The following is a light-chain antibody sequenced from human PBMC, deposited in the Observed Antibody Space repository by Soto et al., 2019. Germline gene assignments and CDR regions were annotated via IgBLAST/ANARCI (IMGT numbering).Light chain of an antibody. CDR3: QQYHTHST. Sequence: DIQMTQSPSTLSASIGDRVTITCRASQSIDRWLAWYQLKPGKAPKLLIYTVSGLQSDIPSRFSGSGSGPEFTLTISSLQPDDFATYYCQQYHTHSTFGQGTKLEIK. CDR1: QSIDRW. CDR2: TVS. V-gene: IGKV1-5*03. J-gene: IGKJ2*01.